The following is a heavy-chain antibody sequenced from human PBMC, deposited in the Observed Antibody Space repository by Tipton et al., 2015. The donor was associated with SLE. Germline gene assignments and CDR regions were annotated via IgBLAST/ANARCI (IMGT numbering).Heavy chain of an antibody. V-gene: IGHV4-31*03. CDR2: IYSSGIT. J-gene: IGHJ4*02. CDR3: ARYYYDSTGDCLFDY. Sequence: TLSLTCTVSGASISSAGYYWSWIRQHPGKGLEWIGYIYSSGITYYNPSLTGRPAISLDASKKQFSLKLTSVTTADTAVYYCARYYYDSTGDCLFDYWGQGTLVTVST. CDR1: GASISSAGYY. D-gene: IGHD3-22*01.